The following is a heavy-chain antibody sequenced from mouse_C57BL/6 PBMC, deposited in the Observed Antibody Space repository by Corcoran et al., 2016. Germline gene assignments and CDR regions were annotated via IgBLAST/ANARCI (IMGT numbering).Heavy chain of an antibody. V-gene: IGHV1-80*01. J-gene: IGHJ4*01. CDR1: GYAFSSYW. D-gene: IGHD3-2*02. Sequence: QVQLQQSGAELVKTGASVKITCKASGYAFSSYWMNWVKQRPGKGLEWIGQIYPGDGDTNYNGKFKGKATLTADKSSSTAYMQLSSLTSEDSAVYFCARDSSNISSTTDYCALATSVTVSS. CDR2: IYPGDGDT. CDR3: ARDSSNISSTTDY.